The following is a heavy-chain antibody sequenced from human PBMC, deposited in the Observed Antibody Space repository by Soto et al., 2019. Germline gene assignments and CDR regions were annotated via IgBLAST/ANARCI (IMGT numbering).Heavy chain of an antibody. CDR1: GFTFTHYR. J-gene: IGHJ4*02. Sequence: EVQLVESGGGLVQPGGSLRLSSAASGFTFTHYRIHWVRQAPGKGLVWVSRVNGDGSSTNYADSVKGRFTISRDNARNTVYLQMTSLRAEDTAVYYCARAGDWNYVYDFWGQGTLVTVSS. CDR3: ARAGDWNYVYDF. CDR2: VNGDGSST. V-gene: IGHV3-74*01. D-gene: IGHD1-7*01.